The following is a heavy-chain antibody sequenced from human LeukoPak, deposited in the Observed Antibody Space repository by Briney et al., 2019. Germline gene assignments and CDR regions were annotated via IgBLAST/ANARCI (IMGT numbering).Heavy chain of an antibody. CDR3: ARRGASSGGLDY. J-gene: IGHJ4*02. D-gene: IGHD6-19*01. V-gene: IGHV3-48*03. CDR1: GFTFSSYE. CDR2: ISSSGSTI. Sequence: GGSLRLSCAASGFTFSSYEMNWVRQAPGKGLEWVSYISSSGSTIYYADSVKGRFTISRDNAKNSLYLQMNSLRAEDTAVYYCARRGASSGGLDYWGQGTLVTVSS.